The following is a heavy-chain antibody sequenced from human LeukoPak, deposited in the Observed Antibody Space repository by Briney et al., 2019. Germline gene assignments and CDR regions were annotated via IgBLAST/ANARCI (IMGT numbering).Heavy chain of an antibody. CDR3: ASPGARWLQEPFDY. CDR2: IIPILGIA. D-gene: IGHD5-24*01. J-gene: IGHJ4*02. V-gene: IGHV1-69*04. CDR1: GGTFSSYA. Sequence: SVKVPCKASGGTFSSYAISWVRQAPGQGLEWMGRIIPILGIANYAQKFQGRVTITADKSTSTAYMELSSLRSEDTAVYYCASPGARWLQEPFDYWGQGTLVTVSP.